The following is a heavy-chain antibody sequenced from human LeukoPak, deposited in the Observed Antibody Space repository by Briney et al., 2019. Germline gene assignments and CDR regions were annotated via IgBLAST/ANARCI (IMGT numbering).Heavy chain of an antibody. V-gene: IGHV3-48*03. D-gene: IGHD1-1*01. CDR3: AGGPTTGNLDY. CDR2: ISSSGTTI. J-gene: IGHJ4*02. Sequence: GGSLRLSCAASGFTFSSYEMNWVRQAPGKGLEWVSYISSSGTTIYHADSVKGRSTISRENAKNSLYLQMNSLRAEDAGLYYCAGGPTTGNLDYWGQGSLVTVSS. CDR1: GFTFSSYE.